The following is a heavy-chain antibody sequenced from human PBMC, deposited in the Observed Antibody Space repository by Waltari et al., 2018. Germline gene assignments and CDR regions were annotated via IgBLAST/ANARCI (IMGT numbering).Heavy chain of an antibody. J-gene: IGHJ4*02. CDR1: GMTLSSDG. CDR3: VTGLTTVTAKDYFDH. D-gene: IGHD4-17*01. CDR2: IKQDGREK. Sequence: EVQLVESGGGSVQPGGSLRLPCAASGMTLSSDGLKGVRQAQGKGLEWVANIKQDGREKNYVDSVEGRFSISRDNAQNSLYLQMNSLRAEDTAIYYCVTGLTTVTAKDYFDHWGQGALVTVSS. V-gene: IGHV3-7*01.